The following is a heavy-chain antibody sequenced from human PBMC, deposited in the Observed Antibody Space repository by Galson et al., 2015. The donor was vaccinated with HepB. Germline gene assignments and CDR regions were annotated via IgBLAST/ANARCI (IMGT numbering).Heavy chain of an antibody. CDR3: AVGYYDILTGYYRDSDAFDI. V-gene: IGHV4-34*01. D-gene: IGHD3-9*01. J-gene: IGHJ3*02. CDR2: INHSGST. Sequence: SETLSLTCAVYGGSFSGYYWSWIRQPPGKGLEWIGEINHSGSTNYNPSLKSRVTISVDTSKNQFSLKLSSVTAADTAVYYCAVGYYDILTGYYRDSDAFDIWGQGTMVTVSS. CDR1: GGSFSGYY.